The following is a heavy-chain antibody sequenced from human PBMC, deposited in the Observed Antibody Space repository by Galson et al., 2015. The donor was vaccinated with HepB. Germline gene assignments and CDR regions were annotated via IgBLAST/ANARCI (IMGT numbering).Heavy chain of an antibody. V-gene: IGHV5-51*01. Sequence: QSGAEVKKPGESLKISCKGSGYSFSHYWIAWVRQVPGKGLEWMGIIYPGDSDTIYGPSFQGQVTISADKSISTAYLQWSSLKASDTALYFCTRSANNGPRENWFDPWGQGTLVTVS. CDR2: IYPGDSDT. CDR3: TRSANNGPRENWFDP. D-gene: IGHD2-8*01. J-gene: IGHJ5*02. CDR1: GYSFSHYW.